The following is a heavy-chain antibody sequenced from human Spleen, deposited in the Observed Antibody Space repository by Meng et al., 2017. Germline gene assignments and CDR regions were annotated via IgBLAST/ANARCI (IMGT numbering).Heavy chain of an antibody. J-gene: IGHJ4*02. CDR1: GGSINNRDYY. CDR3: ARHTFSGNPGGIDS. V-gene: IGHV4-30-4*01. Sequence: VQLQESGPGRVKPSQTLSLTYTVSGGSINNRDYYWSWIRQPPGKGLEWVRSIGHSGITYYTPYLKSRVTVSIDTSKSQFSLKLTSVTAADTSIYYCARHTFSGNPGGIDSWGQGILVTVSS. D-gene: IGHD4-23*01. CDR2: IGHSGIT.